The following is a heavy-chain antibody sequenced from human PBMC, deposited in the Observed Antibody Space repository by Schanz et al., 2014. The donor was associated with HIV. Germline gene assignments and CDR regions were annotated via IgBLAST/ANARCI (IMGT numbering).Heavy chain of an antibody. D-gene: IGHD6-19*01. V-gene: IGHV3-23*04. Sequence: EVQLVESGGGLVQPGRSLRLSCVASGFSISSNAMSWVRQAPGKGLEWVSGLSGSGGTTFHADSVKGRFTISRDNSKNTLYLQMNSLRAEDTAVYYCAKDLGSSGWYENYYGMDVWGQGTTVTVSS. CDR1: GFSISSNA. J-gene: IGHJ6*02. CDR3: AKDLGSSGWYENYYGMDV. CDR2: LSGSGGTT.